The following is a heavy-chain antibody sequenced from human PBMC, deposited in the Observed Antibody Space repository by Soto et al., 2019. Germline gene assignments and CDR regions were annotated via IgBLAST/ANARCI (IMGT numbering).Heavy chain of an antibody. CDR2: ISYDGSNK. D-gene: IGHD6-13*01. CDR1: GFTFSSYG. Sequence: GGSLRLSCAASGFTFSSYGMHWVRQAPGKGLEWVAVISYDGSNKYYADSVKGRFTISRDNSKNTLYLQMNSLRAEDTAVYYCAKEAAAGILLYYYYGMDVWGQGTTVTVSS. J-gene: IGHJ6*02. CDR3: AKEAAAGILLYYYYGMDV. V-gene: IGHV3-30*18.